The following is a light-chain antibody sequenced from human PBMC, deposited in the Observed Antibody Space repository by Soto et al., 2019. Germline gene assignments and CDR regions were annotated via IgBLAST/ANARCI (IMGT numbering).Light chain of an antibody. Sequence: QLVLTQSTSASASLGASVKLTCTLSSGHSSYAIAWHQQQPEKGPRYLMKLSSDGSHSKGDGIPDRVSGSSSGAERYLTISSLQSEDEADYYCQTWDTGARVVFGGGTKLTVL. CDR2: LSSDGSH. CDR3: QTWDTGARVV. V-gene: IGLV4-69*01. CDR1: SGHSSYA. J-gene: IGLJ2*01.